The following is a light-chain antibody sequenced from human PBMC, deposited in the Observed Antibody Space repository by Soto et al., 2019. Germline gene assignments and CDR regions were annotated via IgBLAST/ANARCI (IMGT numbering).Light chain of an antibody. CDR1: SSDVGSYNL. CDR2: EGS. J-gene: IGLJ2*01. Sequence: QSALTQPASVSGSPGQSITISCTGTSSDVGSYNLVSWYQHHPGKAPKLMIYEGSKRPSGVSNRFSGSKSGNTASLTISGLQAEDEDEYYCCSYTGSSTPVVFGGGTQLTVL. V-gene: IGLV2-23*01. CDR3: CSYTGSSTPVV.